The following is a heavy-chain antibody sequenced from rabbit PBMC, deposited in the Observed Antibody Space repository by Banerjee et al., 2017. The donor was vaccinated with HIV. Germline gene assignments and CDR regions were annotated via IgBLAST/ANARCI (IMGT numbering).Heavy chain of an antibody. D-gene: IGHD4-1*01. Sequence: QSLEESGGALVKPGASLTLTCKASGFSFSFSYWICWVRQAPGKGLEWIACIYGGSSDSTYYASWAKGRFTISKTSSTTVTLQMTSLTAADTATYFCARDLAGVIGWNFGWWGPGTLVTVS. CDR3: ARDLAGVIGWNFGW. CDR1: GFSFSFSYW. V-gene: IGHV1S40*01. CDR2: IYGGSSDST. J-gene: IGHJ4*01.